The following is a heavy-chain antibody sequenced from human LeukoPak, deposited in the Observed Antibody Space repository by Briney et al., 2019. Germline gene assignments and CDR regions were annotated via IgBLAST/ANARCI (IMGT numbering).Heavy chain of an antibody. CDR1: GGSISSSSYY. J-gene: IGHJ5*02. CDR2: IYYRGST. V-gene: IGHV4-39*07. CDR3: ARDIAAALYNWFDP. Sequence: SETLSLTCTVSGGSISSSSYYWGWIRQPPGKGLEWIGSIYYRGSTYYNPSLKSRVTMSVDTSKNQFSLKLSSVTAADTAVYYCARDIAAALYNWFDPWGQGTLVTVSS. D-gene: IGHD6-13*01.